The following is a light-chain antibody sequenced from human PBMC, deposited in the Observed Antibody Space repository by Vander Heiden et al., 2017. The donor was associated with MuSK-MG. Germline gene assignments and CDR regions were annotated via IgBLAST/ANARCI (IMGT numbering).Light chain of an antibody. Sequence: QSALTQPRPMSGSPGQSATISCTGTSSDVGGYNYVSWYQQHPGKAPKLMIYDVSKRPSGVPDRFSGSKSGNTASLTISGLQAEDEADYYCCSYAGSYTWVFGGGTKLTVL. CDR1: SSDVGGYNY. CDR3: CSYAGSYTWV. V-gene: IGLV2-11*01. CDR2: DVS. J-gene: IGLJ3*02.